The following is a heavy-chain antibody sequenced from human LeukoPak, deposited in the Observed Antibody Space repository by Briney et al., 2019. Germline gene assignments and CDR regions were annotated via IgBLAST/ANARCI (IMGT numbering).Heavy chain of an antibody. D-gene: IGHD2-2*01. J-gene: IGHJ4*02. CDR2: INHSGST. Sequence: SETLSLTCAVYGGSFSGYYWSWIRQPPGKGLEWIGEINHSGSTNYNPSLKSRVTISVDTSENQFSLKLSSVTAADTAVYYCARVKVVVVPAAMDYWGQGTLVTVSS. V-gene: IGHV4-34*01. CDR3: ARVKVVVVPAAMDY. CDR1: GGSFSGYY.